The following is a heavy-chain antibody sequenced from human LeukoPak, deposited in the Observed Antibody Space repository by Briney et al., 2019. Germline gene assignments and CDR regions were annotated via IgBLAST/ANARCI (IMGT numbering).Heavy chain of an antibody. CDR2: IISSSSYI. Sequence: GGSLRLSCAASGFTFSSYSMSWVRQAPGKGLEWVSYIISSSSYIYYVDSVKGRFTISRDNAKNSLYLQMNSLRAEDTAVYYCARRGSLEAGYFDLWGRGTLVTVSS. CDR1: GFTFSSYS. D-gene: IGHD3-10*01. V-gene: IGHV3-21*01. J-gene: IGHJ2*01. CDR3: ARRGSLEAGYFDL.